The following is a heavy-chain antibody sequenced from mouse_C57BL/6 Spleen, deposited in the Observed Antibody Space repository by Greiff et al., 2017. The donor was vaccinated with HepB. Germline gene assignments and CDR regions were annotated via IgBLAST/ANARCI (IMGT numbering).Heavy chain of an antibody. V-gene: IGHV1-77*01. CDR2: FGPGSGST. CDR1: GYTFTDYY. D-gene: IGHD1-1*01. Sequence: VKLQESGAELVKPGASVKISCKASGYTFTDYYINWVKQRPGQGLEWIGKFGPGSGSTYYNEKFKGKATLTADKSSSTAYMQLSSLTSEDSAVYFCARSYYYGSSTYYAMDYWGQGTSVTVSS. CDR3: ARSYYYGSSTYYAMDY. J-gene: IGHJ4*01.